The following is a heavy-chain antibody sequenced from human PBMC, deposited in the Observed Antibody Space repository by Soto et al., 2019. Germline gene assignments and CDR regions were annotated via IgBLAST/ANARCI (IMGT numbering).Heavy chain of an antibody. J-gene: IGHJ5*02. Sequence: QVQLVQSGAEVKKPGASVKVSCTASGYTFTHYAIHWVRHAPGQRLEWMGFINAGSGNTKYSQTFQERLTFTKDTSATTAYLDLSSLRSEDTAIYYCASGLAEEGPWGQGTLVTVSS. D-gene: IGHD3-3*02. CDR3: ASGLAEEGP. CDR1: GYTFTHYA. CDR2: INAGSGNT. V-gene: IGHV1-3*01.